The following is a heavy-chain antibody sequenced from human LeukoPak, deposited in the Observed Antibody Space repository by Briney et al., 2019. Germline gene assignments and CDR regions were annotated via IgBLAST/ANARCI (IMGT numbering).Heavy chain of an antibody. CDR2: IYTSGST. V-gene: IGHV4-61*02. Sequence: PSQTLSLTCTVSGGSISSGSYYWSWIRQPAGKGLEWIGRIYTSGSTNYNPSLKSRVTISADTPKNQFSLKLSSVTAADTAVYYCARSSSSWNWGQGTLVTVSS. CDR3: ARSSSSWN. D-gene: IGHD6-13*01. CDR1: GGSISSGSYY. J-gene: IGHJ4*02.